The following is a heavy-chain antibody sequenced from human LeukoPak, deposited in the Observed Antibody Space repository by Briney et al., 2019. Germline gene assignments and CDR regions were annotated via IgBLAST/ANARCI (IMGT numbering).Heavy chain of an antibody. D-gene: IGHD5-18*01. CDR2: ISAYNGNT. CDR3: ARDRGYSYGALNWYFDL. V-gene: IGHV1-18*01. J-gene: IGHJ2*01. Sequence: ASVKVSCKASGYTFTSYGISWVRQAPGQGLEWMGWISAYNGNTNYAQKLQGRVTMTTDTSTSTAYMELRSLRSDDTAVYYCARDRGYSYGALNWYFDLWGRGTLATVSS. CDR1: GYTFTSYG.